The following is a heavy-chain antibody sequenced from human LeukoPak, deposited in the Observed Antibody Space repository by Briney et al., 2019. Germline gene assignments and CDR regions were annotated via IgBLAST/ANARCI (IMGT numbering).Heavy chain of an antibody. CDR1: VYTLTELS. CDR2: FDLEDGET. CDR3: ATNSGGSSGYYYY. D-gene: IGHD3-22*01. V-gene: IGHV1-24*01. J-gene: IGHJ4*02. Sequence: ASVKVSCKVSVYTLTELSMHWVRQAPGKGLEWMGGFDLEDGETIYAQKFQGRVTMTEDPSTDTAYMELSSLRSEDTAVYYCATNSGGSSGYYYYWGQGTLVTVSS.